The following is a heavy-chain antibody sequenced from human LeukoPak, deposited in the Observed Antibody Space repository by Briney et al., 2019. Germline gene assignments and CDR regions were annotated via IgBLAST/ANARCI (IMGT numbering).Heavy chain of an antibody. J-gene: IGHJ4*02. CDR1: GGTFSSYA. Sequence: GASVKVSCKASGGTFSSYAISWVRQAPGQGLEWMGGIIPIFGTANYAQKFQGRVTITADESTSTAYMELSSLRSEDTAVYYCARDLGDGYNFSGLDYWGQGTLVTVSS. CDR3: ARDLGDGYNFSGLDY. D-gene: IGHD5-24*01. V-gene: IGHV1-69*13. CDR2: IIPIFGTA.